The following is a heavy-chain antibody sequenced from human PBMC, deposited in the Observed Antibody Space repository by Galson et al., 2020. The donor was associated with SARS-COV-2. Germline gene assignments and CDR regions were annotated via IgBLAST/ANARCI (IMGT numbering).Heavy chain of an antibody. V-gene: IGHV4-61*09. CDR2: MYGSGNT. D-gene: IGHD6-13*01. Sequence: SETLSLTCTVSGGSINSAYYSWNWIRQPAGKGLEWIGHMYGSGNTNYNPTLKSRVTMAVDTSKNQFSLKLSSVTAADTAVYYCAKNHVPAAGPSPGFDTWGQGTLVTVSS. CDR1: GGSINSAYYS. CDR3: AKNHVPAAGPSPGFDT. J-gene: IGHJ4*02.